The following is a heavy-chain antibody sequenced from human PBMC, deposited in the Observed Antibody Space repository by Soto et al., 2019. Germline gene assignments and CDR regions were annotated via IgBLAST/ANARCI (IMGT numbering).Heavy chain of an antibody. CDR3: LSFWTDS. V-gene: IGHV3-7*03. J-gene: IGHJ4*02. Sequence: GGSLRLSCAASGFTFSNYWINWVSQAPGEGLEWVANINEHGSEMHYVDSVKGRFTISRDNAKNSVYLQMNSLRAEDTAVYYCLSFWTDSWGQGSLVTVSS. CDR2: INEHGSEM. CDR1: GFTFSNYW. D-gene: IGHD1-1*01.